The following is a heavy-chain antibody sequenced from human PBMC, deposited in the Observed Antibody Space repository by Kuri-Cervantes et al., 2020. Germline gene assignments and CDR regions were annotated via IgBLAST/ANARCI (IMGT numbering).Heavy chain of an antibody. D-gene: IGHD3-10*01. J-gene: IGHJ6*02. V-gene: IGHV1-18*01. CDR2: ISAYNGNT. CDR3: ARGGCMVRGVISRVYYGMDV. Sequence: ASVKVSCKASGYTFTSYGISWVRQAPGQGLEWMGWISAYNGNTNYAQKLQGRVTMTTDTSTSRAYMELRSLRSDDTAVYYCARGGCMVRGVISRVYYGMDVWGQGTTVTVSS. CDR1: GYTFTSYG.